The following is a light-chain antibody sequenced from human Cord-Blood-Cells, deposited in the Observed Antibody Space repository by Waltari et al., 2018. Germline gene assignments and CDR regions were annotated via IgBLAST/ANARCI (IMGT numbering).Light chain of an antibody. V-gene: IGKV1-39*01. J-gene: IGKJ3*01. CDR2: AAS. CDR1: QSISSY. Sequence: DLQMTQSPSSLSASVGHRVTLTCRASQSISSYLNWNQQKPGKAPKLLIYAASSLPSGVPSRFSGSGSGTDFTLTISSLQPEDFATYYCQQSYSTPFTFGPGTKVDIK. CDR3: QQSYSTPFT.